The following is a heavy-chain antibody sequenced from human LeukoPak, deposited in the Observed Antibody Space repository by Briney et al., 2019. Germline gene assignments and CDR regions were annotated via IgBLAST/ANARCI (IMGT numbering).Heavy chain of an antibody. CDR2: ISGSGDIT. CDR3: ARNGPDLRWYYGMDV. Sequence: PGGSLRLSCAASGFSFSDHEMNWVRQAPGKGLEWVSTISGSGDITYNADSVKGRFTISRDNSWNTLYLQLNSLRAEDTAVYSCARNGPDLRWYYGMDVWGQGATVTVSS. D-gene: IGHD4-23*01. J-gene: IGHJ6*02. CDR1: GFSFSDHE. V-gene: IGHV3-23*01.